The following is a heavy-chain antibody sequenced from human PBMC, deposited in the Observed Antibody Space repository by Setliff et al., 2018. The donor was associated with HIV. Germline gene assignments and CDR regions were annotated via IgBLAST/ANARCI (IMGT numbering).Heavy chain of an antibody. CDR1: GDSVSSASYY. V-gene: IGHV4-61*01. CDR3: ASEAWTSYRSSSGYYYYYMDV. Sequence: SETLSLTCTVSGDSVSSASYYWSWIRQPPGKGLEWIGYIYYSGTTKYNPSLKSRVTISVDTSKNQFSLKLSSVTAADTAVYSCASEAWTSYRSSSGYYYYYMDVWGKGPTVTVSS. D-gene: IGHD6-6*01. CDR2: IYYSGTT. J-gene: IGHJ6*03.